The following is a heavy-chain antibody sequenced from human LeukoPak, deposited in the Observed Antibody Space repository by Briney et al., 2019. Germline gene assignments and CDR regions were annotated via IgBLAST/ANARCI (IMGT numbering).Heavy chain of an antibody. V-gene: IGHV3-30*18. J-gene: IGHJ6*01. CDR3: AQDKLRGYSYGYYYYYYYGMDV. Sequence: GGSLRLSCAASGFTFSSYGMHWVRQAPGKGLEWVAVISYDGSNKYYADSVKGRFTISRDNSKNTLYLQMNSLRAEDTAVYYCAQDKLRGYSYGYYYYYYYGMDVRGEGNTVTVSS. D-gene: IGHD5-18*01. CDR1: GFTFSSYG. CDR2: ISYDGSNK.